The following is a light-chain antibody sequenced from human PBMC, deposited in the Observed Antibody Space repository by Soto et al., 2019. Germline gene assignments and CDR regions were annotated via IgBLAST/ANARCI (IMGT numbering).Light chain of an antibody. V-gene: IGKV3-15*01. J-gene: IGKJ3*01. CDR3: LQHNTYPFT. CDR1: QSVGSN. CDR2: GAS. Sequence: EKVMTQSPGSLSVSPGERAALSCRASQSVGSNLAWYQRKPGQAPRLLIYGASTRATGIPSRFSGSGSGTEFTLTISSLQSEDFATYYCLQHNTYPFTFGPGTKVDIK.